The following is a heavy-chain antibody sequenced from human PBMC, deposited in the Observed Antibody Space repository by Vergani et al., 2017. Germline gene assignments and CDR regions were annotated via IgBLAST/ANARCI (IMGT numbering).Heavy chain of an antibody. J-gene: IGHJ4*02. CDR3: AKDGLSTYYDFWSGPRDFDY. D-gene: IGHD3-3*01. CDR2: ISGSGGST. Sequence: EVQLLESGGSLKQPGGSVRLSCAASGFTFSSYAMSWVRQAPGKGLEWVSAISGSGGSTYYADSVKGRFTISRDNSKNTLYLQMNSLRAEDTAVYYCAKDGLSTYYDFWSGPRDFDYWGQGTLVTVSS. CDR1: GFTFSSYA. V-gene: IGHV3-23*01.